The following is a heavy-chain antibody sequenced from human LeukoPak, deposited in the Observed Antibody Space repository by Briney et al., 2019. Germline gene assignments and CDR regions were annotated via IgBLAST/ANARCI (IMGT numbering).Heavy chain of an antibody. CDR1: GYSISSGYY. J-gene: IGHJ5*02. CDR3: ARATYSSSGWFDP. CDR2: IYHSGTT. D-gene: IGHD6-6*01. V-gene: IGHV4-38-2*02. Sequence: SETLSLTCSVSGYSISSGYYWGWIRPPPGKGLEWIGSIYHSGTTYYNPSLKSRVTISVDTSKNQFSLKLSSVTAADTAVYYCARATYSSSGWFDPWGQGTLVTVSS.